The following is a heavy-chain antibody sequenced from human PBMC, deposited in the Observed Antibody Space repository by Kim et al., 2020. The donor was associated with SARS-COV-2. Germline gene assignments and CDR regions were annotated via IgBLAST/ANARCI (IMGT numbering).Heavy chain of an antibody. CDR2: INPSGGST. V-gene: IGHV1-46*01. Sequence: ASVKVSCKASGYTFTSYYMHWVRQAPGQGLEWMGIINPSGGSTSYAQKFQGRVTMTRDTSTSTVYMELSSLRSEDTAVYYCARVGYYIAAAGTADYYYYYGMDVWGQGTTVTVSS. CDR1: GYTFTSYY. CDR3: ARVGYYIAAAGTADYYYYYGMDV. J-gene: IGHJ6*02. D-gene: IGHD6-13*01.